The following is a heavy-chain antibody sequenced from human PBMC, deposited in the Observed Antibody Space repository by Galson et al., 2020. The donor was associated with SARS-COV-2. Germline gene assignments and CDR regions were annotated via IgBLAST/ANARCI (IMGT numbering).Heavy chain of an antibody. CDR3: ARDLAVAATGGDYFDY. CDR2: IHYSGST. Sequence: SETLSLTCTVSGGSISSYYWSWIRQPPGTGLEWIGYIHYSGSTNYNPSLTSPVTISVDTSKNQFSLKLSSVTAADTAVYYCARDLAVAATGGDYFDYWGQGTLVTVSS. D-gene: IGHD6-19*01. J-gene: IGHJ4*02. V-gene: IGHV4-59*01. CDR1: GGSISSYY.